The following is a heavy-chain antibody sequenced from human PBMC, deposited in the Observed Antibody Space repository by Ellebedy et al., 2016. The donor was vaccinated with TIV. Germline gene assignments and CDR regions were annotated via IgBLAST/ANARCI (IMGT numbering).Heavy chain of an antibody. D-gene: IGHD4-17*01. V-gene: IGHV3-7*03. CDR2: IYQDGSEK. CDR3: AREGAYGDYSLGRYAMDV. J-gene: IGHJ6*02. CDR1: GFSFRSYW. Sequence: GGSLRLSCAVSGFSFRSYWMTWVRQAPGKGLEWVANIYQDGSEKNYVDSVKGRFTISRDNAKNSLYLQMNSLRVEDTAVYYCAREGAYGDYSLGRYAMDVWGQGTTVTVS.